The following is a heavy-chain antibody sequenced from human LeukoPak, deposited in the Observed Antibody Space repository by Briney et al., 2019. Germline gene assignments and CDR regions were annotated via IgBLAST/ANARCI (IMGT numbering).Heavy chain of an antibody. Sequence: GESLKISFKGSGYSFTSYWIGWVRQMPGKGLEWMGIIYPGDSETRYSPSFQGQVSISADKSTSTAYLQWSSLKGSDTAMYYCARADHGHSQADYWGQGTLVTVSS. V-gene: IGHV5-51*01. D-gene: IGHD4-11*01. J-gene: IGHJ4*02. CDR3: ARADHGHSQADY. CDR2: IYPGDSET. CDR1: GYSFTSYW.